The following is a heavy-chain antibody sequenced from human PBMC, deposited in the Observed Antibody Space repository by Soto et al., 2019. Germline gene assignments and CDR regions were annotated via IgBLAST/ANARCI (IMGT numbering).Heavy chain of an antibody. Sequence: PGGSLRLSCAASGFNFRNYAMTWVRRAPGRGLEWVSVISGSGGSTYYAASVGGRFTVSRDNAKNSLYLQMNSLRAEDTAVYYCASSLLYSGPFDIWGQGTMVTVSS. CDR2: ISGSGGST. V-gene: IGHV3-23*01. CDR1: GFNFRNYA. CDR3: ASSLLYSGPFDI. J-gene: IGHJ3*02. D-gene: IGHD2-8*01.